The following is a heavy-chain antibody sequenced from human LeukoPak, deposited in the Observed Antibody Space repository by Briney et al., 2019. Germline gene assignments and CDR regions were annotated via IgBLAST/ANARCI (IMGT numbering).Heavy chain of an antibody. D-gene: IGHD3-3*01. Sequence: SVKVSCKASGGTFSSYAISWVRQAPGQGLEWMGGIIPIFGTANYAQKFQGRVTITTDESTSTAYMELSSLRSEDTAVYYCAREPFWSGYYYNLHLDYWGQGTLVTVSS. CDR2: IIPIFGTA. J-gene: IGHJ4*02. V-gene: IGHV1-69*05. CDR3: AREPFWSGYYYNLHLDY. CDR1: GGTFSSYA.